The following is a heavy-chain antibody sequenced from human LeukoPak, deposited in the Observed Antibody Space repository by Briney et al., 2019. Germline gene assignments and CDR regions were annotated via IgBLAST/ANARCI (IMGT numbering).Heavy chain of an antibody. D-gene: IGHD2-2*02. CDR2: IKQDGSEK. V-gene: IGHV3-7*01. J-gene: IGHJ4*02. CDR3: ARDLYCSSTSCHS. CDR1: GFTFSSYW. Sequence: GGSLRLSCAASGFTFSSYWMSWVRQAPGKGLEWVANIKQDGSEKYYVDSVKGRFTISGDNAKNSLYLQMNSLRAEDTAVYYCARDLYCSSTSCHSWGQGTLVTVSS.